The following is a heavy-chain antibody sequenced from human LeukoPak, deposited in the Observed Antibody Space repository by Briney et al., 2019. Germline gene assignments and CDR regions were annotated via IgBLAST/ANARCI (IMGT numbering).Heavy chain of an antibody. V-gene: IGHV3-7*01. CDR2: IKQDGSEK. J-gene: IGHJ4*02. CDR1: GFTFSSYW. Sequence: PGGSLRLSCAASGFTFSSYWMSWVRQAPGKGLEWVANIKQDGSEKYYVDSVKGRFTISRDNAKNSQYLQMNSLRAEDTAVYYCARDEADIVVVPAATFDYWGQGTLVTVSS. CDR3: ARDEADIVVVPAATFDY. D-gene: IGHD2-2*01.